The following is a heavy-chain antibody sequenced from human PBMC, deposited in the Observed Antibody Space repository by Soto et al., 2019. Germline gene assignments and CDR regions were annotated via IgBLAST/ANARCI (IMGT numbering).Heavy chain of an antibody. D-gene: IGHD4-4*01. CDR2: IYHSGST. J-gene: IGHJ6*02. CDR3: AGGLQDDPYYYYGMDV. Sequence: QLQLQESGSGLVKPSQTLSLTCAVSGGSISSGGYSWSWIRQPPGKGLEWIGYIYHSGSTYYNPSLKSRVTISVDRTKNQFSLKLSSVTAADTAVYYCAGGLQDDPYYYYGMDVWGQGTTVTVSS. CDR1: GGSISSGGYS. V-gene: IGHV4-30-2*01.